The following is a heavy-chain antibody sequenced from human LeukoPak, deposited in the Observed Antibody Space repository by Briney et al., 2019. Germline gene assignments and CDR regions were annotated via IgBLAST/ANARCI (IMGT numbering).Heavy chain of an antibody. V-gene: IGHV3-30*02. Sequence: PGGSLRLSCAASGFTFSSHGMHWVRQAPGKGLEWVTFIRSDGSSNYYGDSVKGRFTISRDNAKNSLYLQMNSLRAEDTAVYYCAELGITMIGGVWGKGTTVTISS. D-gene: IGHD3-10*02. J-gene: IGHJ6*04. CDR1: GFTFSSHG. CDR3: AELGITMIGGV. CDR2: IRSDGSSN.